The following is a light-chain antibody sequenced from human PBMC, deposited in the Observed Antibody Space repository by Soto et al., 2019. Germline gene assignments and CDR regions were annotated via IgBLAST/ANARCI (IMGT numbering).Light chain of an antibody. CDR3: RSYTSSSTPYV. CDR1: SSDVGGYNY. CDR2: EVS. Sequence: QSALTQPAFVSGSPGQSITISCTGTSSDVGGYNYVSWYQQHPGKAPKLMIYEVSNRPSGVSNRFPGSKSGNTASLTISGLQAEDEADYYCRSYTSSSTPYVFGTGTKLTVL. V-gene: IGLV2-14*01. J-gene: IGLJ1*01.